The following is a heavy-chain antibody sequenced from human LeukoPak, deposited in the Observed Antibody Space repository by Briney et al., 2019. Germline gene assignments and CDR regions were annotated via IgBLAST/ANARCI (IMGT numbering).Heavy chain of an antibody. J-gene: IGHJ3*02. Sequence: GGSLRLSCAASGFTFSSYAMHWVRQAPGKGLEWVAVISYDGSNKYYADSVKGRFTISRDNSKNTLYLQMNSLRAEDTAVYYCARGTSSSWYEGAFDIWGQGTMVTVSS. D-gene: IGHD6-13*01. CDR3: ARGTSSSWYEGAFDI. CDR1: GFTFSSYA. V-gene: IGHV3-30*14. CDR2: ISYDGSNK.